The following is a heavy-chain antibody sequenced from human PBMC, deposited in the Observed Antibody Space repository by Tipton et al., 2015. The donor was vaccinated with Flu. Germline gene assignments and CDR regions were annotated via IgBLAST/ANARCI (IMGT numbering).Heavy chain of an antibody. D-gene: IGHD1-1*01. CDR1: GFTFSAYG. J-gene: IGHJ5*02. CDR3: VKDKERTTSLLFFDP. CDR2: TLHDGITE. Sequence: SLRLSCAASGFTFSAYGMHWVRQAPGKGLEWVAVTLHDGITENYADSVRGRFTISRDNFNNTLYLQMNSLRAEDTAVYYCVKDKERTTSLLFFDPWGPGALVPVSS. V-gene: IGHV3-30*18.